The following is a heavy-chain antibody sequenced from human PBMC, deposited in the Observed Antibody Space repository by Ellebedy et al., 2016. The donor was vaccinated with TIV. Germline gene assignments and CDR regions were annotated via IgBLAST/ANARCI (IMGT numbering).Heavy chain of an antibody. CDR2: IYYSGST. J-gene: IGHJ5*02. Sequence: SETLSLTXTVSGGSVSSGSYYWSWIRQPPGKGLEWIGYIYYSGSTNYNPSLKSRVTISVDTSKNQFSLKLSSVTAADTAVYYCARVNYDILTGGPNWFDPWGQGTLVTVSS. CDR1: GGSVSSGSYY. V-gene: IGHV4-61*01. CDR3: ARVNYDILTGGPNWFDP. D-gene: IGHD3-9*01.